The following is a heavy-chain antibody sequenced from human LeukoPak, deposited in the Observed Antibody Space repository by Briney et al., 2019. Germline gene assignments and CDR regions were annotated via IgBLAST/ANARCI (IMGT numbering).Heavy chain of an antibody. CDR1: GFTFDDYA. CDR3: AKPYSSSWSDFDY. CDR2: ISWNSGSI. Sequence: SLRLSCAASGFTFDDYAMHWVRQAPGKGLEWVSGISWNSGSIGYADSVKGRFTISRDNAKNSLYLQMNSLGAEDTALYYCAKPYSSSWSDFDYWGQGTLVTVSS. D-gene: IGHD6-13*01. J-gene: IGHJ4*02. V-gene: IGHV3-9*01.